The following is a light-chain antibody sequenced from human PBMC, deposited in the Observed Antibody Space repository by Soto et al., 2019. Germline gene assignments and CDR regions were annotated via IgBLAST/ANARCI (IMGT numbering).Light chain of an antibody. V-gene: IGLV2-14*01. J-gene: IGLJ1*01. CDR3: SSYTSSSTYV. CDR2: EVS. Sequence: QSSLTQPASVSGSPGQSITISFTGTSSDFGTYNYVSWYQLHPGKAPKLIVYEVSNRPSGVSNRFSGFKSGNTASLTISGLQAEDEADYYCSSYTSSSTYVFGTGTKLTVL. CDR1: SSDFGTYNY.